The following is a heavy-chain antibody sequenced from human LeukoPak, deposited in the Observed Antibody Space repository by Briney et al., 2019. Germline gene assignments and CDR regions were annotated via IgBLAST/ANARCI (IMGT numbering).Heavy chain of an antibody. CDR1: GYTFTSYG. Sequence: ASVKVSCKASGYTFTSYGISWVRQAPGQGLEWMGWISAYNGNTNYAQKLQGRVTMTTDTSTSTAYMELRSLRSEDTAVYYCARGDYDYVWGSYRFDYWGQGTLVTVSS. D-gene: IGHD3-16*02. CDR3: ARGDYDYVWGSYRFDY. J-gene: IGHJ4*02. CDR2: ISAYNGNT. V-gene: IGHV1-18*01.